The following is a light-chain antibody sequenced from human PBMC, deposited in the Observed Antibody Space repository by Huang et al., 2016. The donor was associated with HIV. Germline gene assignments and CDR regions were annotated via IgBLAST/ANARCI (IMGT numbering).Light chain of an antibody. CDR2: GPS. V-gene: IGKV1-12*01. J-gene: IGKJ2*01. CDR1: QDIRGW. Sequence: DIQMTQSPSSVSASVGDRVSINCRASQDIRGWLAWYQLKPGKAPNRLIFGPSNLQSGVPSRFSGAGFGTNFTLTVSSLQPGDFATYFCQQASTFPYTFGQGTKVEI. CDR3: QQASTFPYT.